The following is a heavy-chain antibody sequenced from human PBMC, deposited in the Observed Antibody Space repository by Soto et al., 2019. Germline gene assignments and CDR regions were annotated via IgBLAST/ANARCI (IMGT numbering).Heavy chain of an antibody. Sequence: EEQLLESGGALVVPGGSLRLSCAASGFAFSNYAMTWVRQAPGKGLEWVSSIRGNGDRTYYAESVKGRFTISRDNSKSPLCLQMNSLRADDTAVYFCARAEVTAVFGFWGQGTLVTASS. D-gene: IGHD2-21*02. CDR2: IRGNGDRT. CDR1: GFAFSNYA. J-gene: IGHJ4*02. V-gene: IGHV3-23*01. CDR3: ARAEVTAVFGF.